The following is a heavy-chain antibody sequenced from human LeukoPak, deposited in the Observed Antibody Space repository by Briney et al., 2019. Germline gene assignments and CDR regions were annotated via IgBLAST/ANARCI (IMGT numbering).Heavy chain of an antibody. J-gene: IGHJ6*03. D-gene: IGHD6-19*01. CDR1: GYTFTGYY. Sequence: ASVKVSCKASGYTFTGYYMHWVRQAPGQGLEWMGWINPNSGGTNYAQKFQGRVTITRNTSISTAYMELSSLRSEDTAVYYCARGGSGWYYYYYYMDVWGKGTTVTVSS. V-gene: IGHV1-2*02. CDR2: INPNSGGT. CDR3: ARGGSGWYYYYYYMDV.